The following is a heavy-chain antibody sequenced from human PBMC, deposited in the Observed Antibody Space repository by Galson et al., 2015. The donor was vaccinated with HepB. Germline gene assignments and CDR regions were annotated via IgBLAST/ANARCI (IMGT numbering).Heavy chain of an antibody. CDR3: ARGGGVIVMALYFDY. CDR1: GFTFSSYA. CDR2: ISSNGGST. V-gene: IGHV3-64*01. D-gene: IGHD3-16*02. Sequence: SLRLSCAASGFTFSSYAMHWVRQAPGKGLEYVSAISSNGGSTYYANSVKGRFTISRDNSKNTLYLQMGSLRAEDMAVYYCARGGGVIVMALYFDYWGQGTLVTFSS. J-gene: IGHJ4*02.